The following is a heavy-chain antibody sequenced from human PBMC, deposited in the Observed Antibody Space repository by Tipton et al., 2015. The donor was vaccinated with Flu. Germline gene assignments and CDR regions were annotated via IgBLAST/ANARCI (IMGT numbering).Heavy chain of an antibody. CDR3: ARYGTYDGSRYFQH. CDR2: IYYSGST. J-gene: IGHJ1*01. D-gene: IGHD1-26*01. V-gene: IGHV4-59*01. CDR1: GVSISSYY. Sequence: TLSLTCTVSGVSISSYYWSWIRQPPGKGLEWIGYIYYSGSTNCNPSLKSRVTISVDTSKNQFSLKLSSVTAADTAVYYCARYGTYDGSRYFQHWGQGTLVTVSS.